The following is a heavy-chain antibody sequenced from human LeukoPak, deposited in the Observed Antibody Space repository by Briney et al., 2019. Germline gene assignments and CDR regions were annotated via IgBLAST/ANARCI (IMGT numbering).Heavy chain of an antibody. V-gene: IGHV3-30-3*01. Sequence: GGSLRLSCAASGFTFSSYAMEWVRQAPGKGLQWVAFISSDGSNKYYADSVKGRFTISRDNAKNSLYLQMNSLRAEDTAVYYCARDFDILTGSNAFDIWGQGTMVTVSS. CDR1: GFTFSSYA. CDR3: ARDFDILTGSNAFDI. J-gene: IGHJ3*02. D-gene: IGHD3-9*01. CDR2: ISSDGSNK.